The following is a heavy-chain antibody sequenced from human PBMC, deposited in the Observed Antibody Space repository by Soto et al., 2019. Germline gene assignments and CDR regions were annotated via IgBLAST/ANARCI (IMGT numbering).Heavy chain of an antibody. CDR2: VSAYNGNT. CDR1: GYTFNSYG. CDR3: ARGVRGYYYYGMDV. V-gene: IGHV1-18*01. D-gene: IGHD2-2*01. Sequence: QVKLMQSGAEVKKPGASVKVSCRTSGYTFNSYGISWVRQAPGQGLEWMGWVSAYNGNTTYAQNLQGRVTMTTDTSTSTAYMELRSLRSDDTAVYYCARGVRGYYYYGMDVWGQGTTVTVSS. J-gene: IGHJ6*02.